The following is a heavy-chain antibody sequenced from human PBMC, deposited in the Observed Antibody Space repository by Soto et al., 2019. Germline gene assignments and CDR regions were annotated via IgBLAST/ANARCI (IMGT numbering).Heavy chain of an antibody. J-gene: IGHJ6*02. V-gene: IGHV4-31*02. CDR3: ARAPGRMMNALRYYYGLDV. CDR2: IYHRGGT. D-gene: IGHD2-8*01. CDR1: DSSISSGGYY. Sequence: QVQLQESGPGLVKPSETLSFTCNVSDSSISSGGYYWSWIRQLPGKGLEWIGYIYHRGGTYYNPALKRRITISVATSKNQFSLKMTSVTAADTAVYFCARAPGRMMNALRYYYGLDVWGQGTTVTVSS.